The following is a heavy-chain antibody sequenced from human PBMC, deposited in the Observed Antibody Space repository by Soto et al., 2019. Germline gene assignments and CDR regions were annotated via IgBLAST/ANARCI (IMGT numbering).Heavy chain of an antibody. J-gene: IGHJ5*02. CDR2: VNPNTGGS. D-gene: IGHD2-15*01. V-gene: IGHV1-2*02. Sequence: ASVKVSCKASGYAFKEFFIYWLRQAPGQGLEWMGWVNPNTGGSNSEQKFQGRVAMTWDTSISTAYMDLRNLRSDDTAVYYCAREVYCSATDCSSVRWFDTWGQGSLVTVSS. CDR3: AREVYCSATDCSSVRWFDT. CDR1: GYAFKEFF.